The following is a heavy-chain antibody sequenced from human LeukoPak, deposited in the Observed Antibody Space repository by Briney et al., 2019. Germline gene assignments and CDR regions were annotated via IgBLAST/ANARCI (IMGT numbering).Heavy chain of an antibody. V-gene: IGHV3-23*01. Sequence: GGSLRLSCAASGFTFSSYAMSWVRQAPGKGLEWVSAISGSGGSTYYADSVKGRFTISRDNSKNTLYLQMNSLRAEDTAVYYCAKQEVYYYDSSGYYPDAFDIWGQGTMVTVSS. CDR1: GFTFSSYA. CDR3: AKQEVYYYDSSGYYPDAFDI. D-gene: IGHD3-22*01. J-gene: IGHJ3*02. CDR2: ISGSGGST.